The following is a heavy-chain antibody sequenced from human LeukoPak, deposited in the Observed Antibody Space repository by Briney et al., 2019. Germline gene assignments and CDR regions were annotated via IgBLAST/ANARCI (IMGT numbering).Heavy chain of an antibody. V-gene: IGHV5-51*01. CDR3: ARALAALRSPLDY. CDR2: LYPGDSDT. J-gene: IGHJ4*02. Sequence: GESLKISCRASGYTFTTYRIAWVRQMPGKGLEWMGVLYPGDSDTRYSPSFQGQVTISADKSISTAYLQWSSLKASDTAMYYCARALAALRSPLDYWGQGTLVTVSS. CDR1: GYTFTTYR.